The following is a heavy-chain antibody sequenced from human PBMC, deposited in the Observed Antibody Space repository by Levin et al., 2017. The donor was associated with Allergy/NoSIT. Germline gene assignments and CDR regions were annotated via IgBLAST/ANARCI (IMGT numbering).Heavy chain of an antibody. V-gene: IGHV1-69*13. CDR1: GGSLKNFA. J-gene: IGHJ4*02. Sequence: ASVKVSCKASGGSLKNFAMSWVRQAPGQGLEWMGGIIPASGTSTYAQRFQGRVIITADESTKPAYMELSSLRAEDTAVYYCATPWGYFDEWSGYPPFDFWGQGTLVTVYS. D-gene: IGHD3-3*01. CDR2: IIPASGTS. CDR3: ATPWGYFDEWSGYPPFDF.